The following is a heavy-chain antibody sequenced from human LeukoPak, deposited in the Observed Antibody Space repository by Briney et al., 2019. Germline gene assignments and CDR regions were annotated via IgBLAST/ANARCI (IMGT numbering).Heavy chain of an antibody. J-gene: IGHJ4*02. CDR1: GFTFSSYA. CDR3: ARVGARQILEY. Sequence: GGSLRLSCSASGFTFSSYAMHWVRQAPGKGLEYVSAISSNGGGTYYADSVKGRFTISRDNSKNTLYLQMSSLRAEDTAVYYCARVGARQILEYWGQGTLVTVSS. D-gene: IGHD4-17*01. V-gene: IGHV3-64D*06. CDR2: ISSNGGGT.